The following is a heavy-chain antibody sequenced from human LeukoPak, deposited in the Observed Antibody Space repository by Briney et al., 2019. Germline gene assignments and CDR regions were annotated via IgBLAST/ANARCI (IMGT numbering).Heavy chain of an antibody. D-gene: IGHD3-22*01. CDR3: AKDSSPYYYDSSGYYPYWYFDL. CDR1: GFTFSSYA. CDR2: ISGSGGST. V-gene: IGHV3-23*01. J-gene: IGHJ2*01. Sequence: GGSLRLSCAASGFTFSSYAMSWVRQAPGKGLEWVSAISGSGGSTYYADSVKGRFTISRDNSKSTLYLQMTSLRAEDTAVYYCAKDSSPYYYDSSGYYPYWYFDLWGRGTLVTVSS.